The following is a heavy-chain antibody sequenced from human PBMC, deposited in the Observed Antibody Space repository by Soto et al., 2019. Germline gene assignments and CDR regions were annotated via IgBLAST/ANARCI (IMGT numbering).Heavy chain of an antibody. V-gene: IGHV5-10-1*01. CDR2: IDPSDSQT. D-gene: IGHD5-12*01. CDR3: ARQIYGSDSGRNFQYCFDS. Sequence: GESLKISCKGSGYSFAGYWITWVRQKPGKGLEWMGRIDPSDSQTYYSPSFRGHVTISVTKSITTVFLQWSSLRASDTAMYYCARQIYGSDSGRNFQYCFDSWGQGTPVTVSS. CDR1: GYSFAGYW. J-gene: IGHJ4*02.